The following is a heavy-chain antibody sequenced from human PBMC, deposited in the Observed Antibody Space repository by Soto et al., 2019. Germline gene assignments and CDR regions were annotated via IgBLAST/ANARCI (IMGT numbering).Heavy chain of an antibody. CDR1: GGSISSSTYY. J-gene: IGHJ4*02. Sequence: SETLSLTCTVSGGSISSSTYYWGWMRQPPGKGLEWIASFFIGGNTYYNPSLKSRVTISVDTSKNQFSLKLSSVTAADTAVYYCARIWGRYSSGWTKVGFDYWGQGTLVTVSS. CDR2: FFIGGNT. D-gene: IGHD6-19*01. V-gene: IGHV4-39*01. CDR3: ARIWGRYSSGWTKVGFDY.